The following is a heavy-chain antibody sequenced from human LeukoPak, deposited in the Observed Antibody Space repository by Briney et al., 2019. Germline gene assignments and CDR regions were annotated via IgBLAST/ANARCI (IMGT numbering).Heavy chain of an antibody. V-gene: IGHV4-30-2*01. CDR1: GGSISSGGYS. Sequence: SQTLSLTCAVSGGSISSGGYSWSWIRQPPGKGLEWIGYIYHSGSTYYNPSLKSRVTISVDRSKNQSSLKLSSVTAADTAVYYCARGVVPAAMSVYFDYWGQGTLVTVSS. D-gene: IGHD2-2*01. CDR2: IYHSGST. J-gene: IGHJ4*02. CDR3: ARGVVPAAMSVYFDY.